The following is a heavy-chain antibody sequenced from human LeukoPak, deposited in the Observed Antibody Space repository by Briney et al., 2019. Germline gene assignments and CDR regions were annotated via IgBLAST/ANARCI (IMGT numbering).Heavy chain of an antibody. CDR1: GFTFSSYA. J-gene: IGHJ5*02. CDR3: SRCYSDGNSGMPGWFGP. D-gene: IGHD3-22*01. CDR2: ISGSGGST. V-gene: IGHV3-23*01. Sequence: PGGSLRLSCAASGFTFSSYAMSWVRQAPGKGLEWVSAISGSGGSTYYADSVKGRFTISRDNSKNTLDLQMNSLRAEDTAVYYCSRCYSDGNSGMPGWFGPSGQRALATVPP.